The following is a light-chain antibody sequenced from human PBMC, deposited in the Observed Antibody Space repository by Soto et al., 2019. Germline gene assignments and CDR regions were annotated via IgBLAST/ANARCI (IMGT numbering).Light chain of an antibody. CDR2: DVS. CDR3: QQYNSYWT. CDR1: QSISSW. V-gene: IGKV1-5*01. Sequence: DIQMTQSPSAPSASVVGRFTITCLASQSISSWLAWYQQKPGKAPKLLIYDVSSLESGVPARFSGSGSGTEFTLTISSLQPDDFATYYCQQYNSYWTFGQGTKVDIK. J-gene: IGKJ1*01.